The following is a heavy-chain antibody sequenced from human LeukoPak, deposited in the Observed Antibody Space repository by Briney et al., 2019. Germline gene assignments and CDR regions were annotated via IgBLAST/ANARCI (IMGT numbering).Heavy chain of an antibody. V-gene: IGHV4-59*11. Sequence: SETLSLTCTVSNDSISPLYWGWIRQPPGKGLEFIGYIFYSGTTNFNPSLKSRVTLSVDTSKYQFSLGLNSVTAADTAVYYCARGGSAVKYYFDSWGQGTLVTVSS. J-gene: IGHJ4*02. CDR2: IFYSGTT. D-gene: IGHD6-13*01. CDR3: ARGGSAVKYYFDS. CDR1: NDSISPLY.